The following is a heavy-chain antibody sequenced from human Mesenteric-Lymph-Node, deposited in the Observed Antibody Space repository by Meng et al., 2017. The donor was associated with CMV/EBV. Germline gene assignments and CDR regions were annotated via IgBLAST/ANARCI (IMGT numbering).Heavy chain of an antibody. CDR2: INPSGGST. CDR3: ARVDDFWSGYHPFDY. V-gene: IGHV1-46*01. CDR1: GYTFTSYY. J-gene: IGHJ4*02. D-gene: IGHD3-3*01. Sequence: ASVKVSCKASGYTFTSYYMHWVRQAPGQGLEWMGIINPSGGSTSYAQKFQGRVTMTRDTSTSTGYMELSSLRSEDTAVYYCARVDDFWSGYHPFDYWGQGTLVTVSS.